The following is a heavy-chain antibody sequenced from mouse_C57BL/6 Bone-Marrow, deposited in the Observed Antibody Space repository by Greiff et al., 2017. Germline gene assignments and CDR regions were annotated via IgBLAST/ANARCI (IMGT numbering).Heavy chain of an antibody. Sequence: QVQLQQPGAELVRPGTSVKLSCKASGYTFTSYWMHWVKQRPGQGLEWIGVIDPSDSYTNYNQKFKGKATLTVDTSSSTAYMQLSSLTSEDSAVYYCARGADDWGKGTTLTVSS. CDR3: ARGADD. CDR2: IDPSDSYT. CDR1: GYTFTSYW. J-gene: IGHJ2*01. V-gene: IGHV1-59*01.